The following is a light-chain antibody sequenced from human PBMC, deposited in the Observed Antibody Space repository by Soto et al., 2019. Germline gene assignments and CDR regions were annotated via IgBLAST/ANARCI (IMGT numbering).Light chain of an antibody. CDR1: QTVSSAR. CDR3: KQSSAFPLT. CDR2: GTS. V-gene: IGKV3-20*01. Sequence: EIVLTQSSCTLSLSAGERATLYCRASQTVSSARLAWFQQKPGQAPRLLIYGTSARATGIPATFSGSGSGTEFTLTISSLQPEDFAIYFCKQSSAFPLTFGGGTKVDIK. J-gene: IGKJ4*01.